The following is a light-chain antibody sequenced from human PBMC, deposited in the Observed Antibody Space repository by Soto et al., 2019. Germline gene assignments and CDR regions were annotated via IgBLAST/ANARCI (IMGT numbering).Light chain of an antibody. CDR3: RQYHTFAT. CDR2: RAS. J-gene: IGKJ2*01. V-gene: IGKV1-5*03. Sequence: DIQITQSPSTLSASLGNRVIITCRASQSISRWLAWYQQKPGKVPRLLISRASSLEYGVPSRFSGSGSETEFTLTISSLQPDDSATYYCRQYHTFATFGQGTKVDIK. CDR1: QSISRW.